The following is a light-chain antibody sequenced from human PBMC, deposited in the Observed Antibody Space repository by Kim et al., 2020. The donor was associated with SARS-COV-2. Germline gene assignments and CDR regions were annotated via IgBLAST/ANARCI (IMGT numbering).Light chain of an antibody. CDR1: SSDVGTHNY. CDR2: EVS. J-gene: IGLJ3*02. Sequence: GHSVTISCTGTSSDVGTHNYVSWYQHHPGKDPKLMIFEVSERPSGVPDRFSGSKSGNTASLTVFGLQAEDEADYYCSSYAGKNDVVFGGGTQLTVL. V-gene: IGLV2-8*01. CDR3: SSYAGKNDVV.